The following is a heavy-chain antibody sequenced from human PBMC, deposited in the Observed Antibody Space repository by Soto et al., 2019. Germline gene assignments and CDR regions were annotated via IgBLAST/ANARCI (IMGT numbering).Heavy chain of an antibody. J-gene: IGHJ5*01. CDR3: ARDRSSSSWFDP. D-gene: IGHD6-13*01. V-gene: IGHV1-2*02. Sequence: GASVKVTCKASRYAFTGYSIQWVRQAPGQGLEWMGSINPNSGGTNYAQKFQGRVTMTRDTSISTAYMELSRLRSDDTAVYYCARDRSSSSWFDPWGQGTLVTVSS. CDR2: INPNSGGT. CDR1: RYAFTGYS.